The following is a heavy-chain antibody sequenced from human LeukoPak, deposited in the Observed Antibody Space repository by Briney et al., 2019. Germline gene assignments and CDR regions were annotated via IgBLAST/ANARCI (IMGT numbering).Heavy chain of an antibody. CDR2: IYYSGST. CDR3: ARVYRGGPWLKFDY. J-gene: IGHJ4*02. V-gene: IGHV4-31*03. D-gene: IGHD3-22*01. CDR1: GGSISSGGYY. Sequence: PSETLSLTCTVSGGSISSGGYYWSWIRQHPGKGLEWIGYIYYSGSTYYNPSLKSRVTISVDTSKNQFSLKLSSVTAADTAVYYCARVYRGGPWLKFDYWAREPWSPSPQ.